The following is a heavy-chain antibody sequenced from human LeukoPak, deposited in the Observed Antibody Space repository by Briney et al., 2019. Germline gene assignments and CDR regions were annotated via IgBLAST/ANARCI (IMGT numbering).Heavy chain of an antibody. CDR1: GFTFSYQW. CDR2: IKQDGSEK. D-gene: IGHD6-19*01. V-gene: IGHV3-7*04. J-gene: IGHJ4*02. CDR3: ARGCDSGWCSY. Sequence: GSLRLSCAASGFTFSYQWMSWVRQAPGKGLEWVANIKQDGSEKYYVDSVKGRFTTSRDNAKNSLYLQMNSLSAEDTAVYYCARGCDSGWCSYWGQGTLVTVSS.